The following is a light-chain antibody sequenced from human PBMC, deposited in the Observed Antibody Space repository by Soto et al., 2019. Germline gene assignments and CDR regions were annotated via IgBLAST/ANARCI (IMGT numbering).Light chain of an antibody. CDR2: GAS. V-gene: IGKV1-9*01. CDR1: QGINHY. J-gene: IGKJ4*01. Sequence: DIQLTQSPSFLSASVGDRVTITCRASQGINHYVAWYQQKPGKAPKCLIYGASALRSGVPSRFSGSGSWAEITLSISSLQPEDFATYYCRHVYSYPRTFGGGTRGEI. CDR3: RHVYSYPRT.